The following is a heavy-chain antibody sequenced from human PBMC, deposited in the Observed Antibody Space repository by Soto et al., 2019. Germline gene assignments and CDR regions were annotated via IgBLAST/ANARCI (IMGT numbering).Heavy chain of an antibody. CDR1: GFSLSTSGVG. J-gene: IGHJ4*02. D-gene: IGHD2-21*01. V-gene: IGHV2-5*02. Sequence: QITLKESGPTLVKPTQTLTLTCTFSGFSLSTSGVGVGWIRQPPGKALEWLALIYWDDNKRYSPSLKSRLTISKDTSKNQLVLTMTNMDTVDTATYYCARRPVLSDFKYWGQGTLVTVSS. CDR3: ARRPVLSDFKY. CDR2: IYWDDNK.